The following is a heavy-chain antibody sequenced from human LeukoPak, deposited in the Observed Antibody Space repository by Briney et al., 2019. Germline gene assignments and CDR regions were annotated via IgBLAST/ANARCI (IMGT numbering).Heavy chain of an antibody. CDR2: ITGSGGST. J-gene: IGHJ4*02. V-gene: IGHV3-23*01. CDR3: AKWGTREMATEGYFDY. CDR1: GFTFSSYA. Sequence: PGGSLRLSCAASGFTFSSYAMSWVRQAPGKGLEWVSAITGSGGSTYYTDSAKGRFTISRDNSKNTLYLQMNSLRAEDTAVYYCAKWGTREMATEGYFDYWGQGTLVTVSS. D-gene: IGHD5-24*01.